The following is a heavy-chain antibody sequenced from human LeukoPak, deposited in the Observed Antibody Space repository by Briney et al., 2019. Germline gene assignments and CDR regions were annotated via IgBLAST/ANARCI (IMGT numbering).Heavy chain of an antibody. CDR1: GFTFSTYT. J-gene: IGHJ6*03. D-gene: IGHD6-13*01. CDR2: ISSSSTYI. Sequence: PGGSLRLSCAASGFTFSTYTMNWVRQAPGKGLEWVSSISSSSTYIYYADSVKGRFTISRDNAKNSLYLQVNSLRAEDTAVYYCARIGWVAAAQYYYYYMDVWGKGTTVTVSS. CDR3: ARIGWVAAAQYYYYYMDV. V-gene: IGHV3-21*01.